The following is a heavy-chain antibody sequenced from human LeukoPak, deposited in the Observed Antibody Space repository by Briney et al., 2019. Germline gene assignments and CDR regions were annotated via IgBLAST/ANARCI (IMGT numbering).Heavy chain of an antibody. J-gene: IGHJ5*02. D-gene: IGHD3-22*01. V-gene: IGHV4-30-4*01. Sequence: PSEALSLTCTVSGVSISSGDYYWSWIRQPPGKGLEWIGYIYYSGSTYYNPSLKSRVTISVDTSKNQFSLKLSSVTAADTAVYYCARDMAPDSSGYYYGWFDPWGQGTLVTVSS. CDR3: ARDMAPDSSGYYYGWFDP. CDR1: GVSISSGDYY. CDR2: IYYSGST.